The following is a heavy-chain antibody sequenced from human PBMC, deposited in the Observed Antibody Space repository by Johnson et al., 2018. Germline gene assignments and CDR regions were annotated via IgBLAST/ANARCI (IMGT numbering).Heavy chain of an antibody. Sequence: QVQLVESGGGVVQPGGSLRLSCAASGFTFNTYGMPWVRQAPGKGLEWVAFIWADTSRQDYADTAKGRFTVSRDNAKNTRFLQLNTLRAEDTSIFYCVEDPPRSGFAFQIWGQGTMVTVSA. CDR3: VEDPPRSGFAFQI. J-gene: IGHJ3*02. CDR2: IWADTSRQ. V-gene: IGHV3-30*02. CDR1: GFTFNTYG. D-gene: IGHD3-22*01.